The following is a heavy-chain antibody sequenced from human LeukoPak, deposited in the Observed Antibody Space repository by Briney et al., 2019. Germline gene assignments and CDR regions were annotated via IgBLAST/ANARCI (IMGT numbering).Heavy chain of an antibody. D-gene: IGHD2-15*01. CDR3: ARTNGYCSGGSCYPQLDY. V-gene: IGHV1-2*02. Sequence: ASVKVSCKASGYTFTNYYMHWVRQAPGQGLEWMGWINPNSGGTNYAQKFQGRVTMTRDTSISTAYMELSRLRSDDTAVYYCARTNGYCSGGSCYPQLDYWGQGTLVTVSS. CDR2: INPNSGGT. CDR1: GYTFTNYY. J-gene: IGHJ4*02.